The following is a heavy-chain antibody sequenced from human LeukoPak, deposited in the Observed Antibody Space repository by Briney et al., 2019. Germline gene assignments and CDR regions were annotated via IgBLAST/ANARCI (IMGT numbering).Heavy chain of an antibody. V-gene: IGHV4-39*07. CDR2: IYHSGST. J-gene: IGHJ4*02. D-gene: IGHD2-2*02. CDR3: ARSRGGLYDCFDY. Sequence: SETLSLTCTVSGGSISSSSYYWGWIRQPPGKGLEWIGSIYHSGSTYYNPSLKSRVTISVDTSKNQFSLKLSSVTAADTAVYYCARSRGGLYDCFDYWGQGTLVPVSS. CDR1: GGSISSSSYY.